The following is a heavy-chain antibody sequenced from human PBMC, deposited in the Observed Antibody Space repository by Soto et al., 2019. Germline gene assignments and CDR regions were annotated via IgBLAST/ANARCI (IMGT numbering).Heavy chain of an antibody. D-gene: IGHD3-22*01. CDR1: RFTFSSYA. CDR2: ISYDGSNK. V-gene: IGHV3-30-3*01. J-gene: IGHJ4*02. CDR3: ARSYYDSSGYYCDY. Sequence: QVQLVESGGGVVQPGRSLRLSCAASRFTFSSYAMHWVRQAPGKGLEWVAVISYDGSNKYYADSVKGRFTISRDNSKNTLYLQMNSLRAEDTAVYYCARSYYDSSGYYCDYWGQGTLVTVSS.